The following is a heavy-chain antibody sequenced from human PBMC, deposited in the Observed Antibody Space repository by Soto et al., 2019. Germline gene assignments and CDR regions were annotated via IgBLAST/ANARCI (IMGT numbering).Heavy chain of an antibody. CDR1: GFTFSDYY. J-gene: IGHJ4*02. CDR2: ISRSGTTI. CDR3: ARMAYFDSSGYYLMIDH. V-gene: IGHV3-11*01. Sequence: QVQLVESGGGLVKPGGSLRLSCAASGFTFSDYYMTWVRQAPGKGLEWLSYISRSGTTIYYADSVKGRFTISRDDAKISLNLQMNSLRAEDTAVYYCARMAYFDSSGYYLMIDHWGQGTLVTVSS. D-gene: IGHD3-22*01.